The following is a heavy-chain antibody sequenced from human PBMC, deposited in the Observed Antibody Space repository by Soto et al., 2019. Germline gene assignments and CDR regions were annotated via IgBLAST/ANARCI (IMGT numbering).Heavy chain of an antibody. CDR3: ARDHWYDYDSSGRNWFVP. CDR2: IYTSGST. CDR1: GVSISSYY. V-gene: IGHV4-4*07. J-gene: IGHJ5*02. Sequence: SGTLTLTCTASGVSISSYYWSWIRQPAGKGLEWIGRIYTSGSTNYNPSLKSRVTMPVDTSKNQFSLKLSSVIAADTAVYYCARDHWYDYDSSGRNWFVPWGQGTLVTVSS. D-gene: IGHD3-22*01.